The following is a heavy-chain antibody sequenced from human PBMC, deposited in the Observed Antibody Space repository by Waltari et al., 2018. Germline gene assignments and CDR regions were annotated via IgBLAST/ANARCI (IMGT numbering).Heavy chain of an antibody. V-gene: IGHV1-2*06. CDR1: GYTFTGYY. D-gene: IGHD6-6*01. CDR2: INPNSGGT. J-gene: IGHJ4*02. Sequence: QVQLVQSGAEVKKPGASVKVSCKASGYTFTGYYMHWVRQAPGQGLEWMGRINPNSGGTMYARKFQGRVTMTRDTSISTADMELSRLRSDDTAVYYCARGEGSSSSGPGYWGQGTLVTVSS. CDR3: ARGEGSSSSGPGY.